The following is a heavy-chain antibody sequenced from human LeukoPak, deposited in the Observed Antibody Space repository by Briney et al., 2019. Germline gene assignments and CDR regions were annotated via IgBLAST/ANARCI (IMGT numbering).Heavy chain of an antibody. J-gene: IGHJ4*02. Sequence: GGSLRLSCAASGFTFSNAWMSWVRQAPGKGLEWVGRIKSKTDGGTTDYAAPVKGRFTISRDDSKNTLYLQMNSLKTEDTAVYYCTTDLGDPDYGDYGGFDYWGQGTLVTVSS. V-gene: IGHV3-15*01. CDR1: GFTFSNAW. CDR3: TTDLGDPDYGDYGGFDY. CDR2: IKSKTDGGTT. D-gene: IGHD4-17*01.